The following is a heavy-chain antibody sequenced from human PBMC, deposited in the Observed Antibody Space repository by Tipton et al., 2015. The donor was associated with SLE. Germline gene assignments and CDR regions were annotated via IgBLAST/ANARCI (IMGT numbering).Heavy chain of an antibody. J-gene: IGHJ6*02. CDR3: ARALFDAVAGPSGMDV. V-gene: IGHV3-13*01. CDR2: IGTTGDT. D-gene: IGHD6-19*01. Sequence: QLVQSGGGLVQPGGSLRLSCAASGFTFSDYDMHWVRQATGKGLEWVSAIGTTGDTYYPGSVKGRFTISRENARNSLYLQMNSLRAGDTAVYYCARALFDAVAGPSGMDVWGQGTTVTVSS. CDR1: GFTFSDYD.